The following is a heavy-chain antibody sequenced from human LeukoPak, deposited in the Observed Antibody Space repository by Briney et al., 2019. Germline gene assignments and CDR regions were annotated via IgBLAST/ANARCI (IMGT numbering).Heavy chain of an antibody. Sequence: GGSLRLSCAASGFTFSSYAMSWVRHAPGEGLEWVSAISDSGGTTYYADYVKGRFTISRDNSKNTLYLQMNSLRGEDTAVYYCAKLTRGYCDSTACSNWFDPWGRGTLVTVSS. V-gene: IGHV3-23*01. CDR3: AKLTRGYCDSTACSNWFDP. J-gene: IGHJ5*02. CDR1: GFTFSSYA. CDR2: ISDSGGTT. D-gene: IGHD2-2*01.